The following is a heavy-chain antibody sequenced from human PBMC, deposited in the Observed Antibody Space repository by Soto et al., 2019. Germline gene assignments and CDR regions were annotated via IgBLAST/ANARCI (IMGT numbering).Heavy chain of an antibody. D-gene: IGHD7-27*01. CDR3: ARGWGRISDY. CDR1: GGSFSGYC. J-gene: IGHJ4*02. Sequence: QVQLQQCGAGLLKPSETLSLTCSVYGGSFSGYCWSWIRQPPGKGLEWIGEINHSGSTNYNPSLKSRVTIAVDTSKNQFSLKRSSVTAADTAVYYCARGWGRISDYWGQGALVAVSS. V-gene: IGHV4-34*01. CDR2: INHSGST.